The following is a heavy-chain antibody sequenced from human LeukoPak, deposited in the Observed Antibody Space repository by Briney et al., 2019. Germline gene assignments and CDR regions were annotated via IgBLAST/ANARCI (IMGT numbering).Heavy chain of an antibody. J-gene: IGHJ6*02. Sequence: ASVKVSCKASGYTFTGYYMHWVRQAPGQGLEWMGWINPNSGGTNYAQKFQGRVTMTRDTSISTAYMELSRLRSDDTAVYYCARWCIAAAGTVCYYYGMDVWGQGTTVTVSS. CDR3: ARWCIAAAGTVCYYYGMDV. V-gene: IGHV1-2*02. D-gene: IGHD6-13*01. CDR1: GYTFTGYY. CDR2: INPNSGGT.